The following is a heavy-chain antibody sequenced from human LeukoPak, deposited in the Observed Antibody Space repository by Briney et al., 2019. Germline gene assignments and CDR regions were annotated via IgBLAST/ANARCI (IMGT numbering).Heavy chain of an antibody. D-gene: IGHD2-15*01. CDR2: INPSSGDT. Sequence: ASVKVSCKASGYTFTGYYMHWVRQAPGQGLEWMGRINPSSGDTNYAQKFQGRVTMTRDTSISTAYMELSRLRSDDTAVYYCASPYLGYCSGGSCYFDAFDIWGQGTMVTVSS. J-gene: IGHJ3*02. CDR1: GYTFTGYY. CDR3: ASPYLGYCSGGSCYFDAFDI. V-gene: IGHV1-2*06.